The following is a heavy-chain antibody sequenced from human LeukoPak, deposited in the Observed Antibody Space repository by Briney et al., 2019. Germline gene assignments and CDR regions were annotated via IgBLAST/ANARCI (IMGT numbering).Heavy chain of an antibody. CDR1: GYTLTELS. CDR3: ATFSGSYWDYYYYYYMDV. V-gene: IGHV1-24*01. CDR2: FDPEDGET. J-gene: IGHJ6*03. D-gene: IGHD1-26*01. Sequence: GASVKVSCKVSGYTLTELSMHWVRQAPGKGLEWMGGFDPEDGETIYAQKFQGRVTMTEDTSTDTAYMELSSLRSEDTAVYYCATFSGSYWDYYYYYYMDVWGKGTTVTVSS.